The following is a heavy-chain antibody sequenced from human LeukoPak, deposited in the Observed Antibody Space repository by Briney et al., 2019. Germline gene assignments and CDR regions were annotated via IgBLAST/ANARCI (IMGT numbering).Heavy chain of an antibody. J-gene: IGHJ4*02. Sequence: GGSLRLSCAASGFTFSSYSMNWVRHAPGKGLEWGSSISSSSSYIYYAHSVKGRFTISRDNAKNSLYLQMNSLRAEDTAVYYCARAGIAVAGIDYWGQGTLVTVSS. CDR2: ISSSSSYI. V-gene: IGHV3-21*01. CDR3: ARAGIAVAGIDY. D-gene: IGHD6-19*01. CDR1: GFTFSSYS.